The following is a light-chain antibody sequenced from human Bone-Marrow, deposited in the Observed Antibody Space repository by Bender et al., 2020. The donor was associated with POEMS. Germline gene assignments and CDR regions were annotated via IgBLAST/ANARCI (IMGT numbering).Light chain of an antibody. CDR2: INN. CDR3: SSFTTTFTRV. Sequence: QSVLTQPPSASGTPGQRVTISCSGSSSNIGTNPVNWYQQLPGTAPKLLIYINNQRPSGVPDRFSGSKSGNTASLTISGLQPEDEADYYCSSFTTTFTRVFGGGTKLTVL. V-gene: IGLV1-44*01. CDR1: SSNIGTNP. J-gene: IGLJ3*02.